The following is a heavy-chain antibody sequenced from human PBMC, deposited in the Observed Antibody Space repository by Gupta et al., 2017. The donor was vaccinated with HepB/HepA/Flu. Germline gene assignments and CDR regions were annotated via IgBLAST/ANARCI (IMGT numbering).Heavy chain of an antibody. CDR2: ISGSGTNT. CDR3: GKNRFKDGSGYVDY. J-gene: IGHJ4*02. CDR1: GFTFNNYA. D-gene: IGHD3-22*01. Sequence: DVQLLESGGNLVEPGGSLRLSCAASGFTFNNYAMDWVRQAPGKGLEWVSVISGSGTNTYCADSVKGRFTISRDNSKNTLFLQMHSLRAEDTAVYYCGKNRFKDGSGYVDYWGQGTLVTVSS. V-gene: IGHV3-23*01.